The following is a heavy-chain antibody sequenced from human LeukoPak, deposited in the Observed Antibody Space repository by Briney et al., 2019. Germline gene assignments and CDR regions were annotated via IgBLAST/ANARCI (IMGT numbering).Heavy chain of an antibody. CDR1: GGSISGYY. Sequence: SETLSLTCTVSGGSISGYYWSWIRQHPGKGLEWIGYIYYSGSTYYNPSLKSRVTISVDTSKNQFSLKLSSVTAADTAVYYCAREVTGVYSSGWYENWFDPWGQGTLVTVSS. CDR2: IYYSGST. CDR3: AREVTGVYSSGWYENWFDP. V-gene: IGHV4-31*03. J-gene: IGHJ5*02. D-gene: IGHD6-19*01.